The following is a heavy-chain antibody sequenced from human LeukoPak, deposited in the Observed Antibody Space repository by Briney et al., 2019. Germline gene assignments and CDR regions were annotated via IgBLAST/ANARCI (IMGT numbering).Heavy chain of an antibody. CDR3: VGDPPQSGYHFDC. CDR1: GFTFSRYA. V-gene: IGHV3-23*01. D-gene: IGHD5-12*01. J-gene: IGHJ4*02. CDR2: ISGSGGST. Sequence: PGGSLRLSCAASGFTFSRYAMNWVRQASGKGLEWVSGISGSGGSTYYADSVKGRFTISRDNSKNTLYLQMNSLRAEDTAVYFCVGDPPQSGYHFDCWGQGTLVTVSS.